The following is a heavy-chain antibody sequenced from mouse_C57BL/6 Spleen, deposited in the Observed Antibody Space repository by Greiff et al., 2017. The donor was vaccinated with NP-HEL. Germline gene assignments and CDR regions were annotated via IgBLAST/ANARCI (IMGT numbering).Heavy chain of an antibody. CDR1: GYAFSSYW. CDR3: ARGMVTTTGYAMDY. V-gene: IGHV1-80*01. Sequence: QVHVKQSGAELVKPGASVKISCKASGYAFSSYWMNWVKQRPGKGLEWIGQIYPGDGDTNYNGKFKGKATLTADKSSSTAYMQLSSLTSEDSAVYFCARGMVTTTGYAMDYWGQGTSVTVSS. D-gene: IGHD2-2*01. J-gene: IGHJ4*01. CDR2: IYPGDGDT.